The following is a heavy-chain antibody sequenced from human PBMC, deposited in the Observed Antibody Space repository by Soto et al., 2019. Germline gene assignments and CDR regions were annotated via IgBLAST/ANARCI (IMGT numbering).Heavy chain of an antibody. D-gene: IGHD3-10*01. Sequence: EVQLVESGGGLVQPGRSLRLSCAGSGFTLSDHYMDWVRQAPGKGLEWVGRTRNKANSYTTEYAASVKGRLTVSSDASLNSVYLQMNSLKTEDTAVYYCVRTSHYGSGSWNIDSWGQGTLVTVSS. CDR3: VRTSHYGSGSWNIDS. CDR1: GFTLSDHY. V-gene: IGHV3-72*01. CDR2: TRNKANSYTT. J-gene: IGHJ4*02.